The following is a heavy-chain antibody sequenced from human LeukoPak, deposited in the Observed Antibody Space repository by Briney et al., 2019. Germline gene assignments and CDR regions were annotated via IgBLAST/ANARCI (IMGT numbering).Heavy chain of an antibody. Sequence: PGGSLRLSCAASGFTFSDYYMSWIRQAPGKGLEWVSYISSSGSTIYYADSVKGRFTISRDNAKNSLYLQMNSLRAEDTAVYYCARDHPKTRDLLTGYYLAEGIDYWGQGALVTVSS. CDR3: ARDHPKTRDLLTGYYLAEGIDY. CDR1: GFTFSDYY. J-gene: IGHJ4*02. D-gene: IGHD3-9*01. CDR2: ISSSGSTI. V-gene: IGHV3-11*01.